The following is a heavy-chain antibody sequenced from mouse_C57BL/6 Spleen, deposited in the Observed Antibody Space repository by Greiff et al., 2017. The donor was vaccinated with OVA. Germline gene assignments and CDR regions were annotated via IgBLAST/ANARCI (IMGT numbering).Heavy chain of an antibody. J-gene: IGHJ1*03. CDR2: ISYDGSN. V-gene: IGHV3-6*01. CDR1: GYSITSGYY. CDR3: ARLLRPSWYFDV. D-gene: IGHD1-2*01. Sequence: EVQLQESGPGLVKPSQSLSLTCSVTGYSITSGYYWNWIRQFPGNKLEWMGYISYDGSNNYNPSLKNRISITRDTSKNQFFLKLNSVTTEDTATYYCARLLRPSWYFDVWGTGTTVTVSS.